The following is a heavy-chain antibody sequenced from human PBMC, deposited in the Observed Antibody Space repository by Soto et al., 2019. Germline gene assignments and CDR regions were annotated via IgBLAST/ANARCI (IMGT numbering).Heavy chain of an antibody. V-gene: IGHV1-69*01. CDR2: IIPYYNTL. Sequence: QAQVVQSGAEVRKPGSSVKLSCKASEGTFNSYAIAWVRQAPGQGIEWMGGIIPYYNTLNYAQKFEDRVSTTADDSTNTAYMQPSSLRSDDTAGYFCASGASRWYPYFFDSWGQGTLVTVSS. CDR3: ASGASRWYPYFFDS. J-gene: IGHJ4*02. CDR1: EGTFNSYA. D-gene: IGHD6-13*01.